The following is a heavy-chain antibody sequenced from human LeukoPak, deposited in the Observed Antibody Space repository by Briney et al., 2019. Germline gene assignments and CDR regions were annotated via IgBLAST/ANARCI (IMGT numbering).Heavy chain of an antibody. CDR2: ISSSGSTI. Sequence: PGGSLRLSCAASGFTFSSYEMNWVRQAPGKGLEWVSYISSSGSTIYYADSVKGRFTISRDNAKNSLYLRMNSLRAEDTAVYYCARGDNSGPDYYYYMDVWGKGTTVTISS. CDR1: GFTFSSYE. V-gene: IGHV3-48*03. J-gene: IGHJ6*03. CDR3: ARGDNSGPDYYYYMDV. D-gene: IGHD6-19*01.